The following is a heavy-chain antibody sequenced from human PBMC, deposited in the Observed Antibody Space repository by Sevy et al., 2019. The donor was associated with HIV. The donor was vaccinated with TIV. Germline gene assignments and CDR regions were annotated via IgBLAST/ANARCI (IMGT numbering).Heavy chain of an antibody. CDR2: INYSGTT. CDR3: VGPKLTYINGWHYLDC. J-gene: IGHJ4*02. CDR1: GASISSSGYY. Sequence: SETLSLTCTVSGASISSSGYYWGWIRQPPGKGLEWIASINYSGTTVYIPSLKSRVTISADTSKNQFSLRLSSVTAADSSIYFCVGPKLTYINGWHYLDCWGQRTVVTVSS. V-gene: IGHV4-39*01. D-gene: IGHD6-19*01.